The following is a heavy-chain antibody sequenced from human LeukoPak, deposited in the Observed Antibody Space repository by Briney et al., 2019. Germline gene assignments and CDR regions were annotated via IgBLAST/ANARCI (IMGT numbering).Heavy chain of an antibody. Sequence: SETLSLTCTVSGGSISSYYWSWIRQPPGKGLEWIGYVYYTGSTNYNPSLKSRVTISVDTSKNQFSLKLSSVTAADTAVYYCARDIPAAGDNWFDPWGQGTLVTVSS. CDR2: VYYTGST. CDR1: GGSISSYY. J-gene: IGHJ5*02. D-gene: IGHD6-13*01. V-gene: IGHV4-59*01. CDR3: ARDIPAAGDNWFDP.